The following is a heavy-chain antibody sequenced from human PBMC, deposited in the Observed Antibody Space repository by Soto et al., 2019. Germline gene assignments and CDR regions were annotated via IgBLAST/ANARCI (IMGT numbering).Heavy chain of an antibody. V-gene: IGHV3-74*01. CDR2: INSDGSST. CDR1: GFTFSSYW. D-gene: IGHD5-12*01. J-gene: IGHJ3*02. Sequence: PGGSLRLSCAASGFTFSSYWMHWVRQAPGKGLVWVSRINSDGSSTSYADSVKGRFTISRDNAKNTLYLQMNSLRAEDTAVYYCARTGYVPAFDIWGQGTMVTVSS. CDR3: ARTGYVPAFDI.